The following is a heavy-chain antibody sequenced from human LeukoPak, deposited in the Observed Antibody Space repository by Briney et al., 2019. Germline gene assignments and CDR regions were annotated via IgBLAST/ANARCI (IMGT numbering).Heavy chain of an antibody. CDR1: GASINNYF. Sequence: SETLSPTCTVSGASINNYFWSWVRQPPGKGLEWIGYMYSSGSSTYNPSLKSRVTMSIDPSRNQLSLRVTSVTAADTAVYYCARGGWLKTSYYFDFWGQGSLVTVSS. CDR3: ARGGWLKTSYYFDF. V-gene: IGHV4-59*01. D-gene: IGHD5-24*01. CDR2: MYSSGSS. J-gene: IGHJ4*02.